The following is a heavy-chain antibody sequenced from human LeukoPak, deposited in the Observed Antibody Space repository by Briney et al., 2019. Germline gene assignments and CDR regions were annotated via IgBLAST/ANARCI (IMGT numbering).Heavy chain of an antibody. D-gene: IGHD1-26*01. CDR2: ISSSSSYI. V-gene: IGHV3-21*01. Sequence: GGSLRLSCAASGFTFSSYSMNWVRQAPGKGLEWVSSISSSSSYIYYADSVKGRFTISRDNAKNSLYLQMNSLRAEDTAVYYCARETRVGATVYYFDYWGQGTLVTVSS. J-gene: IGHJ4*02. CDR1: GFTFSSYS. CDR3: ARETRVGATVYYFDY.